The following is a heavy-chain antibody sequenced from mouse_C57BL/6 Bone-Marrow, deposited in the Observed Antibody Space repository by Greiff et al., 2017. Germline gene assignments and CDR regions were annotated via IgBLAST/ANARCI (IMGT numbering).Heavy chain of an antibody. CDR1: GYTFTSYG. CDR3: ARRYYGSMDY. D-gene: IGHD1-1*01. V-gene: IGHV1-81*01. CDR2: IYPRSGNT. Sequence: VMLVESGAELARPGASVKLSCKASGYTFTSYGISWVKQRTGQGLEWIGEIYPRSGNTYYNEKFKGKATLTADKSSSTAYMELRSLTSEDSAVYFCARRYYGSMDYWGQGTSVTVSS. J-gene: IGHJ4*01.